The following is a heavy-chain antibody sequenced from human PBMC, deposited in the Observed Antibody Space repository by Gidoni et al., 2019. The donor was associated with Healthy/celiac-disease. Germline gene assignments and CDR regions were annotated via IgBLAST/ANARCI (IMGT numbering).Heavy chain of an antibody. CDR2: ISSSSSYI. V-gene: IGHV3-21*01. Sequence: EVQPVESVGGLAKPGGSLRLSCAASGVTFSRSSRNWVRQAPGKGLEWVSSISSSSSYIYYADSVKGRCTNSRDNAKNSLFLQMNSLRAEDTAVYYCARELDVPEATGGYYGMDVWGQGTTVTVSS. J-gene: IGHJ6*02. CDR1: GVTFSRSS. CDR3: ARELDVPEATGGYYGMDV. D-gene: IGHD6-25*01.